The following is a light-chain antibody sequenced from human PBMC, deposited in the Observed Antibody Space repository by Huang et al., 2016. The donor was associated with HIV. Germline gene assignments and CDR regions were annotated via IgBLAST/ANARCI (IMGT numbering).Light chain of an antibody. J-gene: IGKJ1*01. CDR3: QRYDTAPRA. CDR2: SAS. V-gene: IGKV1-27*01. Sequence: DIQMTQSPPSLSASQGVRVTLTCRASQDIGNFFAWFQQKPGGAPQLLIFSASTRHRGVSFRFTGRGAGTEFTLTITNLQPEDVATYYCQRYDTAPRAFGPGTKVDI. CDR1: QDIGNF.